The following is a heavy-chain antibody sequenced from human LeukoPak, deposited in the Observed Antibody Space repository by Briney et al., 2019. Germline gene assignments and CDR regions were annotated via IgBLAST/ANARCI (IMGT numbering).Heavy chain of an antibody. CDR2: IYYSGTT. Sequence: SETLSLTCTVSGRPISSYYWNWIRQPPEKGLEWIGYIYYSGTTNDNPSLNSLVTMSVHTPKNQFSLKLSSVTAEDTAVYYCASHNWNYEYYFDYWGQGTLVTVSS. V-gene: IGHV4-59*01. D-gene: IGHD1-7*01. J-gene: IGHJ4*02. CDR1: GRPISSYY. CDR3: ASHNWNYEYYFDY.